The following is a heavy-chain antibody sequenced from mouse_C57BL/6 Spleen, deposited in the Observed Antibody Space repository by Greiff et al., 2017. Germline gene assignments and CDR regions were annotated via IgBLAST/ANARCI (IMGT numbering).Heavy chain of an antibody. CDR1: GYAFSSSW. Sequence: VKLMESGPELVKPGASVKISCKASGYAFSSSWMNWVKQRPGKGLEWIGRIYPGDGDTNYNGKFKGKATLTADKSSSTAYMQLSSLTSEDSAVYFCARDSSGCLDYWGQGTTLTVSS. D-gene: IGHD3-2*02. J-gene: IGHJ2*01. CDR2: IYPGDGDT. CDR3: ARDSSGCLDY. V-gene: IGHV1-82*01.